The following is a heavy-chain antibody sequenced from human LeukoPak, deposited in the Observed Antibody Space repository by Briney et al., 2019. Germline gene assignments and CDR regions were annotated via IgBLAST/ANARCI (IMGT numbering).Heavy chain of an antibody. CDR3: ARFRPSTLVLDY. Sequence: PSETLSLTCTVSGGSVNSGSYYWTWIRQPPGKGLEWFGYIYYSGSTNYNPSLKSRVTISVDTSKNQFSLKLSSVTAADTAVYYCARFRPSTLVLDYWGQGTLVTVSS. CDR1: GGSVNSGSYY. CDR2: IYYSGST. V-gene: IGHV4-61*01. J-gene: IGHJ4*02. D-gene: IGHD6-13*01.